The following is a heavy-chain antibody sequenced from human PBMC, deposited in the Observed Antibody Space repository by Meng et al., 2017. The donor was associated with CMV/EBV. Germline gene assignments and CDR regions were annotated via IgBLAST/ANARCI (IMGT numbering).Heavy chain of an antibody. D-gene: IGHD4-11*01. J-gene: IGHJ4*02. Sequence: KVSCKGSGYSFTSYWIGWVRQMPGKGLEWMGIIYPGDSDARYSPSFQGQVTISADKSISTAYLQWSSLKASDTAMYYCASSVTTAGFDYWGQGTLVTVSS. CDR2: IYPGDSDA. V-gene: IGHV5-51*01. CDR3: ASSVTTAGFDY. CDR1: GYSFTSYW.